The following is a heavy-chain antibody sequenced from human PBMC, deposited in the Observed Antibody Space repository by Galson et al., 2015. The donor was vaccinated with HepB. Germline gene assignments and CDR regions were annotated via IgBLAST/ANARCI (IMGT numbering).Heavy chain of an antibody. Sequence: SLRLSCAASGFTFSSYAMRWVRQAPGTGLEWVSAISDSGGHTYYPDSVKGLFTISRDNSKNTVSLQMNSLRDEDTAVYFCATVDVAQRYSGSWGQGTLVTVSS. CDR1: GFTFSSYA. CDR2: ISDSGGHT. D-gene: IGHD3-9*01. J-gene: IGHJ5*02. V-gene: IGHV3-23*01. CDR3: ATVDVAQRYSGS.